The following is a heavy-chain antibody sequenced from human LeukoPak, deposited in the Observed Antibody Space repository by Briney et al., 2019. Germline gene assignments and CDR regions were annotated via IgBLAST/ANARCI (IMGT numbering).Heavy chain of an antibody. J-gene: IGHJ4*02. V-gene: IGHV3-30*18. D-gene: IGHD2-21*02. CDR1: GFTFISYG. CDR2: ISYDGSNK. Sequence: GGSLRLSCAASGFTFISYGMHWVRQAPGKGLEWVAVISYDGSNKYYADSVKGRFTISRDNSKNTLYLQMNSLRAEDTAVYYCAKDKGVVVTANFDYWGQGTLVTVSS. CDR3: AKDKGVVVTANFDY.